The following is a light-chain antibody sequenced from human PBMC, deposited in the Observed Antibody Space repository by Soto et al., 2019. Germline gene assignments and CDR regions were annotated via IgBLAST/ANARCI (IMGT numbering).Light chain of an antibody. Sequence: DIQMTQSPSSVSASVGDRVTVTCRAIQDISGWLAWYQQKPGRAPKLLIYAASTLENGVPSRFSGSGSGTDFTLTISSLQPEDSATYFCQQADSFPSITFGQGTRLEIK. J-gene: IGKJ5*01. CDR3: QQADSFPSIT. CDR1: QDISGW. V-gene: IGKV1D-12*01. CDR2: AAS.